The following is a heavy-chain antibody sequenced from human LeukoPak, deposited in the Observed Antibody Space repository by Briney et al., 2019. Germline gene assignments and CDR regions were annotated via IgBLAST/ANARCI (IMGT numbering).Heavy chain of an antibody. J-gene: IGHJ4*02. CDR3: AKDHGTAVAGFYY. V-gene: IGHV3-23*01. CDR1: GFSLSTYG. Sequence: GGSLRLSCAASGFSLSTYGVNWVRQPPGKGLEWVSGITGTGGSTYYADSVKGRFTVSRDTSKNTLYLQMNSLRAEDTAIYYCAKDHGTAVAGFYYWGQGTLVTVSS. CDR2: ITGTGGST. D-gene: IGHD6-19*01.